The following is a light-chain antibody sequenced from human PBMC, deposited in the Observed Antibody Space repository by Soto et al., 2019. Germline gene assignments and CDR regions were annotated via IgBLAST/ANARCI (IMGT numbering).Light chain of an antibody. Sequence: DIVMTQSPDSLAVSLGERATINCKSSQNVLYNSNNKNYLAWYQQKPGQPPKLLIYWASTRESGVPDRFSGSGSGTDFTRTISSLQAEDVAVYYWQQYYSTFTFGPGTKVDIK. V-gene: IGKV4-1*01. CDR1: QNVLYNSNNKNY. CDR2: WAS. J-gene: IGKJ3*01. CDR3: QQYYSTFT.